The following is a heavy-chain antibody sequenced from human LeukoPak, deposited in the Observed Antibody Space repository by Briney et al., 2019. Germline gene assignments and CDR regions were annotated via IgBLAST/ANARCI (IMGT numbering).Heavy chain of an antibody. Sequence: PSETLSLTCAVYGGSFSGYYWSWIRQPPGKGLEWIGEINHSGSTNYNPSLKSRVTISVDTSKNQFSLKLSSVTAADTAVYYCARIPLWYSSGWYYFDYWGQGTLVTVSS. V-gene: IGHV4-34*01. J-gene: IGHJ4*02. CDR3: ARIPLWYSSGWYYFDY. D-gene: IGHD6-19*01. CDR2: INHSGST. CDR1: GGSFSGYY.